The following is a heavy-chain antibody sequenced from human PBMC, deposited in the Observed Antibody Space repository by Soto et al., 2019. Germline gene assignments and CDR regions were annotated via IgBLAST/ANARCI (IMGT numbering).Heavy chain of an antibody. CDR1: GFTFSSYA. CDR2: ISGSGGST. V-gene: IGHV3-23*01. Sequence: GGSLRLSCAASGFTFSSYAMSWVRQAPGKGLEWVSAISGSGGSTYYADSVKGRFTISRDNARNSLHLQMSSLRAEDTAIYYCVRGPHFRAWVDFFDYRGQAILVTGSS. CDR3: VRGPHFRAWVDFFDY. J-gene: IGHJ4*02. D-gene: IGHD3-3*02.